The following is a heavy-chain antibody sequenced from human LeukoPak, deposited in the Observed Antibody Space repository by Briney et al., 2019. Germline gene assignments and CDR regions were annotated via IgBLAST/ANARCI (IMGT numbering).Heavy chain of an antibody. CDR1: GYSFTSYW. V-gene: IGHV5-51*01. D-gene: IGHD5-24*01. CDR3: ARPIEMATIGAFDI. Sequence: GESLKISCKGSGYSFTSYWIGWVRQMPEKGLEWMGIIYPGDSDTRYSPSLQGQVTISADKSISTAYLQWSSLKASDTAMYYCARPIEMATIGAFDIWGQGTMVTVSS. CDR2: IYPGDSDT. J-gene: IGHJ3*02.